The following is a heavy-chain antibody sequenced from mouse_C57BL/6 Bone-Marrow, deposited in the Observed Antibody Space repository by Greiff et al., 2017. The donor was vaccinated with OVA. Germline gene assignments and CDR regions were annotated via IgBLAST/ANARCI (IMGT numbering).Heavy chain of an antibody. CDR1: GFTFTDYY. V-gene: IGHV7-3*01. D-gene: IGHD1-1*01. J-gene: IGHJ3*01. Sequence: EVKLMESGGGLVQPGGSLSLSCAASGFTFTDYYMSWVRQPPGKALEWLGFIRNKANGYKTEYSASVKGRFTISRDNSQSILYLQMNALRAEDSATYYCARSGGSSPFAYWGQGTLVTVSA. CDR3: ARSGGSSPFAY. CDR2: IRNKANGYKT.